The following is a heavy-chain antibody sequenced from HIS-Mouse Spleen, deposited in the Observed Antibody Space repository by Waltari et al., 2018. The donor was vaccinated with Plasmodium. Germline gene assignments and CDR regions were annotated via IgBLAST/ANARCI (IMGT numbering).Heavy chain of an antibody. CDR2: IKSKTDGGTT. Sequence: GGSIRRPCAASGFTFSNAWMSWVRQAPGLGLVRDGRIKSKTDGGTTDYAAPVKGRFTISRDDSKNTLYLQMNRLKTADTAVYYCTTHRLATILRLLEWSLGAFDIWGQGTMVTVSS. D-gene: IGHD3-3*01. V-gene: IGHV3-15*01. CDR3: TTHRLATILRLLEWSLGAFDI. CDR1: GFTFSNAW. J-gene: IGHJ3*02.